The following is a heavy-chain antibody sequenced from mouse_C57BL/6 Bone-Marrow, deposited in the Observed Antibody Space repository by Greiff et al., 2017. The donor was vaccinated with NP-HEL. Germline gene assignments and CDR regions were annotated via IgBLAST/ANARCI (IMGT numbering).Heavy chain of an antibody. CDR1: GFTFSDYY. CDR3: ARPFFTTVVATRAMDY. Sequence: EVQRVESGGGLVQPGGSLKLSCAASGFTFSDYYMYWVRQTPEKRLEWVAYISNGGGSTYYPDTVKGRFTISRDNAKNTLYLQMSRLKSEDTAMYYCARPFFTTVVATRAMDYWGQGTSVTVSS. J-gene: IGHJ4*01. CDR2: ISNGGGST. V-gene: IGHV5-12*01. D-gene: IGHD1-1*01.